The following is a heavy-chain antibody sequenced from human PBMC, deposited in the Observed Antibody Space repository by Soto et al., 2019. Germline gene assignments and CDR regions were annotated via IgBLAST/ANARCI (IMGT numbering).Heavy chain of an antibody. CDR1: GFTFRSHG. D-gene: IGHD3-16*01. CDR3: ARWGDDKRLDS. CDR2: IWYDGSNK. V-gene: IGHV3-33*01. J-gene: IGHJ5*01. Sequence: QVQLVQSGGGVVQPGRSLRLSCAASGFTFRSHGMYWVRQAPGKGLEYVAVIWYDGSNKYYAGSVKGRFTISRDNSMNMLYLQMNSLRAEDTAVYYCARWGDDKRLDSWGQGTLVTVSS.